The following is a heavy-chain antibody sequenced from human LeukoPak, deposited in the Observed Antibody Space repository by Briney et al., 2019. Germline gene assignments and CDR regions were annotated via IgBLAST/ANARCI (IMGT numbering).Heavy chain of an antibody. V-gene: IGHV3-21*01. CDR2: ISSGSSYI. Sequence: GGSLRLSCAAYGFSFSRYSMNWVRQAPGKGLEWVSSISSGSSYIYYADSVKGRFTISRDNAKNSLYLQMNSLRAEDTAVYYCATGEELQPFDYWGQGTLVTVSS. CDR1: GFSFSRYS. J-gene: IGHJ4*02. CDR3: ATGEELQPFDY. D-gene: IGHD1-26*01.